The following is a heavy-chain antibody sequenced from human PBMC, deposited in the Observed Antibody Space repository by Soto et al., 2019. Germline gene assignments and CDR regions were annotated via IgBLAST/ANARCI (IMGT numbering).Heavy chain of an antibody. CDR2: ISSSSSYI. Sequence: GGSLRLSCAASGLKFVSFSMNWVRQAPGKGLEWVSSISSSSSYIYYADSVKGRFTISRDNAKNSLYLQMNSLRAEDTAVYYCARIPYSSSPSSYWGQGTLVTVSS. D-gene: IGHD6-13*01. J-gene: IGHJ4*02. CDR3: ARIPYSSSPSSY. CDR1: GLKFVSFS. V-gene: IGHV3-21*01.